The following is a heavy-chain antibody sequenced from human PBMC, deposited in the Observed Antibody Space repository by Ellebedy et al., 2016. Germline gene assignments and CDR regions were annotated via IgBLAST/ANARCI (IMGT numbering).Heavy chain of an antibody. J-gene: IGHJ4*02. CDR2: ISSSGSTI. Sequence: GESLKISXAASGFTFSDYYMNWIRQAPGKGLEWFSYISSSGSTIYYVDSVKGRFTISRDNSKKSVYLQMNSLRPEDTAFYYCAKDSQALTGGTSASSFHYWGQGILVTVSS. V-gene: IGHV3-11*01. CDR3: AKDSQALTGGTSASSFHY. D-gene: IGHD6-6*01. CDR1: GFTFSDYY.